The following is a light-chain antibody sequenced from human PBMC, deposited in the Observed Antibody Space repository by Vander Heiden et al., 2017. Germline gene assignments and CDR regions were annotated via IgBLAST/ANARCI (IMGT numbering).Light chain of an antibody. Sequence: IVLTRSPGNLSLSPGESTTLSYSASQSLNSRFLAWYQHKRGQAPRLLMFDASTWDAGVPERFSGSGSGTDFTLTISRLEPEDFAVYHCHQYGRSPFTFGPGTKVEFK. V-gene: IGKV3-20*01. J-gene: IGKJ3*01. CDR3: HQYGRSPFT. CDR2: DAS. CDR1: QSLNSRF.